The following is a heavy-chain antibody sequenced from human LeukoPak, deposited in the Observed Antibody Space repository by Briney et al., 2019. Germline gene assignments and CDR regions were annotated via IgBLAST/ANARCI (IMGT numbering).Heavy chain of an antibody. CDR1: GYTFTSYG. V-gene: IGHV1-18*01. J-gene: IGHJ4*02. CDR3: AISPGVMITFGGAPATDYFDY. D-gene: IGHD3-16*01. CDR2: ISAYNGNT. Sequence: GASVKVSCKASGYTFTSYGISWVRQAPGQGLEWMGWISAYNGNTNYAQKFQGRVTMTRDTSISTAYMEVSRLRSDDTAVYYGAISPGVMITFGGAPATDYFDYWGQGTLVTVSS.